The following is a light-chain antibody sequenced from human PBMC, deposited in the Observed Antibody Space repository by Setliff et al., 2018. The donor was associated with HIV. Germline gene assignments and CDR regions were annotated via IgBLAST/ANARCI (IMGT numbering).Light chain of an antibody. J-gene: IGLJ3*02. CDR3: QVWDSGSDHVV. Sequence: SYELTQPPSVSVAPGKTARITCGGNNIGSKSVHWYQQKPGQAPVLVIYYDSDQPSGIPERFSGSNSGNTATLTITRVEAGDEADYYCQVWDSGSDHVVFGGGTK. CDR2: YDS. V-gene: IGLV3-21*04. CDR1: NIGSKS.